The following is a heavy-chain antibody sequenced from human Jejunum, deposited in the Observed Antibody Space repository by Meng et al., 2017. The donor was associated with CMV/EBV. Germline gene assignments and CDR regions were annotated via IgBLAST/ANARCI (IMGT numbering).Heavy chain of an antibody. CDR2: TYTGNI. CDR1: GYNFNRSG. CDR3: ARDLCSGGTCYTGFDY. V-gene: IGHV1-18*01. J-gene: IGHJ4*02. D-gene: IGHD2-15*01. Sequence: ASGYNFNRSGFSWVRQAPGQGLEWMGWTYTGNIKFAQKFQGRLTLTTDTPTSTAYMELSSLRSDDTAVYYCARDLCSGGTCYTGFDYWGQGTLVTVSS.